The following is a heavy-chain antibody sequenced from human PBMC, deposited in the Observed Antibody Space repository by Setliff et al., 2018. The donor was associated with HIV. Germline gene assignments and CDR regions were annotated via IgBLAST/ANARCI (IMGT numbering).Heavy chain of an antibody. CDR1: GYTFTSHY. Sequence: ASVKVSCKASGYTFTSHYIHWVRQAPGQGLEWMGWINVNNDATNYAQKFQGRVSMTRDTSISTAYMELRSLTSDDTAVYYCARNIDMHYDFWIAYDYWGQGALVTVSS. D-gene: IGHD3-3*01. J-gene: IGHJ4*02. CDR2: INVNNDAT. CDR3: ARNIDMHYDFWIAYDY. V-gene: IGHV1-2*02.